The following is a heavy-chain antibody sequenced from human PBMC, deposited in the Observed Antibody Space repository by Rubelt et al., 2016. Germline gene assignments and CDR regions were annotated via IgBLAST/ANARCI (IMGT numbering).Heavy chain of an antibody. V-gene: IGHV3-30*04. J-gene: IGHJ4*02. CDR2: ISYDGSNK. CDR1: GFTFSSYA. Sequence: VQLVESGGGLVQPGGSLRLSCAASGFTFSSYAMHWVRQAQGKGLEWVAVISYDGSNKYYAESVKGRLSSSRDNSKNTLYLQMNSLRAEDTAVYYSMIVPYWGQGTLVTVSS. CDR3: MIVPY.